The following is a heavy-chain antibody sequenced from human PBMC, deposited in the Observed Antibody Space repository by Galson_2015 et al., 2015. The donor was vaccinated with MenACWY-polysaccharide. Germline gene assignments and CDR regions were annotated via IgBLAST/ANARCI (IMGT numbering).Heavy chain of an antibody. CDR2: ISSSGSTI. J-gene: IGHJ4*02. D-gene: IGHD3-22*01. V-gene: IGHV3-11*01. CDR1: GFTFGDYY. CDR3: ATNWREYYYDSSGYYPTPDC. Sequence: SLRLSCAASGFTFGDYYMSWIRQAPGKGLEWVSYISSSGSTIYYADSVKGRFTISRDNAKNSLYLQMNSLRAEDTAVYYCATNWREYYYDSSGYYPTPDCWGQGTLVTVSS.